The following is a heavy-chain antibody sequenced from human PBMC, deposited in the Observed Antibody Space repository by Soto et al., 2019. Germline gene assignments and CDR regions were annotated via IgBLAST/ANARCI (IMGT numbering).Heavy chain of an antibody. V-gene: IGHV4-59*01. J-gene: IGHJ5*02. CDR3: AREAYYYDSSGSLAWFDP. CDR2: IYYSGST. Sequence: QSQTLSLTCTVSGGSISSYYWSWIRQPPGKGLEWIGYIYYSGSTNYNPSLKSRVTISVDTSKNQFSLKLSSVTAADTAVYYCAREAYYYDSSGSLAWFDPWGQGTLVTVSS. D-gene: IGHD3-22*01. CDR1: GGSISSYY.